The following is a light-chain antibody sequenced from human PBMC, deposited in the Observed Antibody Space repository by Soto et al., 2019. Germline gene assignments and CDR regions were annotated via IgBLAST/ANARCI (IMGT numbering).Light chain of an antibody. J-gene: IGKJ1*01. CDR1: QGISSY. V-gene: IGKV3D-11*01. Sequence: EMWMTQSPAPFSASPGDRATLSCRARQGISSYLAWYQQKPGQAPRLLIYDASNRATGIPSRFSGSGSGTDFTLTISSLEPEDFAVYYCQQYNIYPWTFGQGTKVDIK. CDR2: DAS. CDR3: QQYNIYPWT.